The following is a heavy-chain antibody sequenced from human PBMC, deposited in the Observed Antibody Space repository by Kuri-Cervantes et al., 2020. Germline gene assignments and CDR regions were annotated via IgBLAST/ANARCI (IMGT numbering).Heavy chain of an antibody. CDR3: ARVEDTMVRGNYYYGMDV. V-gene: IGHV3-53*01. CDR1: GFTVSSNY. D-gene: IGHD3-10*01. CDR2: IYSGGST. Sequence: GESLKISCAASGFTVSSNYMSWVRQAPGKGLEWVPVIYSGGSTYYADSVKDRFTISRDNSKKPLYLQMNSLRAEDTAVYYCARVEDTMVRGNYYYGMDVWGQGTTVTVSS. J-gene: IGHJ6*02.